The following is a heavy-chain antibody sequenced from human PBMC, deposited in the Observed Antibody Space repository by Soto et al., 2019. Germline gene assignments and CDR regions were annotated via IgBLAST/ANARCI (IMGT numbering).Heavy chain of an antibody. J-gene: IGHJ5*02. D-gene: IGHD6-6*01. V-gene: IGHV4-59*08. CDR1: GGSISSYY. Sequence: SETLSLTCTVSGGSISSYYWSWLRQPPGKGLEWIGYIYYSGSTNYNPSLKSRVTISVDTSKNQFSLKLSSVTAADTAAYYCARLGYSSSNRGSWFDPWGQGTLVTVSS. CDR3: ARLGYSSSNRGSWFDP. CDR2: IYYSGST.